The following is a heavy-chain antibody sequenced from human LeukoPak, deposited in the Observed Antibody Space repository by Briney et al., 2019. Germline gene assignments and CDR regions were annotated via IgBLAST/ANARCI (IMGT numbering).Heavy chain of an antibody. V-gene: IGHV4-34*01. J-gene: IGHJ4*02. CDR3: ARRTGYYYGSGSYSY. CDR1: GGSFSGYY. D-gene: IGHD3-10*01. CDR2: INHSGST. Sequence: PSETLSPTCAVYGGSFSGYYWSWIRQPPGKGLEWIGEINHSGSTNYNPSLKSRVTISVDTSKNQFSLKLSSVTAADTAVYYCARRTGYYYGSGSYSYWGQGTLVTVSS.